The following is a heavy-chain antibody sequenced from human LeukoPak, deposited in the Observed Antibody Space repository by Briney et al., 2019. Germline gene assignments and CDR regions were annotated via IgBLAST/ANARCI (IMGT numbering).Heavy chain of an antibody. CDR2: IYCGDSDT. CDR1: GYSFTTYW. Sequence: GESLKISCKASGYSFTTYWIGWVRQMPGKGLEWMGIIYCGDSDTRYSPSFQGQVTSSADKSISIAYVQWNSLKASDTAMYYCARWVTADRGKKDAFDIWGQGTMVTVSS. J-gene: IGHJ3*02. D-gene: IGHD2-21*02. CDR3: ARWVTADRGKKDAFDI. V-gene: IGHV5-51*01.